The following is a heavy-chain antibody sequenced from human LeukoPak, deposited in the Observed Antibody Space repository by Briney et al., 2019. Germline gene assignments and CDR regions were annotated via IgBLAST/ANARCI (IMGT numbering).Heavy chain of an antibody. J-gene: IGHJ6*04. V-gene: IGHV4-59*01. CDR1: GGSISGYY. CDR3: ARVLRYFSNGMDV. D-gene: IGHD3-9*01. CDR2: IFYSGST. Sequence: SETLSLTCTVSGGSISGYYWSWIRQPPGKGLEWIGYIFYSGSTNYNPSLKSRVIISVDTSRNQFSLKLSSVTAADTAVYYCARVLRYFSNGMDVWGKGTTVTVSS.